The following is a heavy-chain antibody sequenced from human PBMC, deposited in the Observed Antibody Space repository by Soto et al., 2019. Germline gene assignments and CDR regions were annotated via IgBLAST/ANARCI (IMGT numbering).Heavy chain of an antibody. Sequence: ASVKVSCKASGYTFTSYGISWVRQAPGQGLEWMGGIIPIIGKTNYAQKFQGRVTITTDTSTSTAYMELSSLRSEDTAVYYCARSTEWGTNGVFNHDDFDIWGQGTMVT. J-gene: IGHJ3*02. D-gene: IGHD2-8*01. CDR2: IIPIIGKT. CDR1: GYTFTSYG. V-gene: IGHV1-18*01. CDR3: ARSTEWGTNGVFNHDDFDI.